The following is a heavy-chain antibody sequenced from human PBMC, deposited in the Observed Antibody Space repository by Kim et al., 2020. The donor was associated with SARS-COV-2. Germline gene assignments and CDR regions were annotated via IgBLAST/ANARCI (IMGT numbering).Heavy chain of an antibody. J-gene: IGHJ2*01. D-gene: IGHD6-13*01. Sequence: ESVKGRFTISRDNAKNTLYLQMNSLRAEDTAVYYCARDRSSSWYEWYFDLWGRGTLVTVSS. V-gene: IGHV3-74*01. CDR3: ARDRSSSWYEWYFDL.